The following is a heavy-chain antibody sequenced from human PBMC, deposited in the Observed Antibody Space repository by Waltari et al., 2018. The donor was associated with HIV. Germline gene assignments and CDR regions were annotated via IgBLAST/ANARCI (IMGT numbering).Heavy chain of an antibody. V-gene: IGHV3-9*01. Sequence: EVQLVESGGGLVQPGRSLRLSCEASGSTVYVYAMHWVRQVSGKGLEWVSGISWNRDSTGDADSVKGRFTISRDNAKTSLYLQMNSLRTEDTALYYCTKAESFFHPPDYWGQGTLVTVSS. CDR1: GSTVYVYA. CDR3: TKAESFFHPPDY. D-gene: IGHD3-10*01. CDR2: ISWNRDST. J-gene: IGHJ4*02.